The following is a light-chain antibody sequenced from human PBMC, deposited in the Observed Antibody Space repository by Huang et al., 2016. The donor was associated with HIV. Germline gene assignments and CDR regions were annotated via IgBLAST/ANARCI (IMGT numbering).Light chain of an antibody. CDR2: GSS. Sequence: EIVLTQSPDTLSLSPGERGARSCRASQNVTNDYLAWYQQKSGQAPRLLIYGSSGRATGVPVRFGCSGSCAEFILTIDRLGPEDFASYYCQQYSTSPWTFGPGTKLEVK. CDR3: QQYSTSPWT. V-gene: IGKV3-20*01. CDR1: QNVTNDY. J-gene: IGKJ1*01.